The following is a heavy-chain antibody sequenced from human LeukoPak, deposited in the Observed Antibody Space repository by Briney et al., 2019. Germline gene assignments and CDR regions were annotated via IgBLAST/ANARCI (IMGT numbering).Heavy chain of an antibody. J-gene: IGHJ4*02. V-gene: IGHV3-74*01. CDR3: ARDQGDSSSWSFDY. D-gene: IGHD6-13*01. Sequence: GGSLRLSCAASGFTFSSYWMHWVRQAPGKGLVWVSRIDTDGSSTSYADSVKGRFTISRDNAKNTLYLQMNSLRAEDTAVYYCARDQGDSSSWSFDYWGQGTLVTVSS. CDR2: IDTDGSST. CDR1: GFTFSSYW.